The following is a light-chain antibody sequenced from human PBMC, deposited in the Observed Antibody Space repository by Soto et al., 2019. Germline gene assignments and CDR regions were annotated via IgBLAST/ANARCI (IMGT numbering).Light chain of an antibody. CDR3: SSYAGSDNPVV. Sequence: QPVLTQPPSASGSPGQSVTISCTGTSSDVGGYNYVSWYQQHPGKAPKLMIYDVNKRPSWVPDRFSGSKSGNTASLTVSGLQAEDEADYYCSSYAGSDNPVVFGGGTKLTVL. V-gene: IGLV2-8*01. J-gene: IGLJ2*01. CDR2: DVN. CDR1: SSDVGGYNY.